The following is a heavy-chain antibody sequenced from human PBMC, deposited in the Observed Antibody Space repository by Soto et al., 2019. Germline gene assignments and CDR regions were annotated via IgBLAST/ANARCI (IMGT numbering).Heavy chain of an antibody. D-gene: IGHD6-13*01. CDR3: ARTYSSSWYLDY. CDR2: ISYDGSNK. Sequence: GGSLRLSCAASGFTFSSYAMHWVRQAPGKGLEWVAVISYDGSNKYYADSVKGRFTISRDNSKNTLYLQMNSLRAEDTAVYYCARTYSSSWYLDYWGQGTLVTV. J-gene: IGHJ4*02. CDR1: GFTFSSYA. V-gene: IGHV3-30-3*01.